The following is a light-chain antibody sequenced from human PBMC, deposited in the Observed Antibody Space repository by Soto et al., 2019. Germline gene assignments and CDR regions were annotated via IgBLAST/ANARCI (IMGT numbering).Light chain of an antibody. V-gene: IGKV3-20*01. CDR1: HSVSSSY. CDR3: QQYGSSPPYT. Sequence: EIVLTQSPGTLSLSPGERATLSCRASHSVSSSYLAWYQQKPGQAPRLLIYGASSRATGIPDRFSGSGSGTDFPLTIIRLEPEDFAVYYCQQYGSSPPYTFGQGTKLEIK. J-gene: IGKJ2*01. CDR2: GAS.